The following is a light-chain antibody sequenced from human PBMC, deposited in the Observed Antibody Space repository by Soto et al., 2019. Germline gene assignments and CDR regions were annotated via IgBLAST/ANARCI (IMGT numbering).Light chain of an antibody. J-gene: IGLJ1*01. Sequence: QSVLTQPASVSASPGQSIAISCTGTSNDVGSYNYVSWYQQHPGKAPKLMIYDVTNRPSGVSDRFSGSKSGNTASLTISGLQAEDEADYYCKSYTTSNTYVFGSGTKVTVL. CDR3: KSYTTSNTYV. V-gene: IGLV2-14*01. CDR1: SNDVGSYNY. CDR2: DVT.